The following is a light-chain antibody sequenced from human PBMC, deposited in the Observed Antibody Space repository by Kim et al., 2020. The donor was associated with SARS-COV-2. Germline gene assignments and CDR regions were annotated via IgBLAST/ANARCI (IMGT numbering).Light chain of an antibody. CDR2: GKN. CDR3: NSRDSSGNHLV. J-gene: IGLJ3*02. CDR1: SLRSYY. V-gene: IGLV3-19*01. Sequence: AVGQAVRITWQGDSLRSYYASWYQQKPGQAPVLVIYGKNNRPSGIPDRFSGSSSGNTASLTITGAQAEDEADYYCNSRDSSGNHLVFGGGTQLTVL.